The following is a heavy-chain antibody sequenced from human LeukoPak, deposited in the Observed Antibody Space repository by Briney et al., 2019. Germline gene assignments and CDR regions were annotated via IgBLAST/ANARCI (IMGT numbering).Heavy chain of an antibody. V-gene: IGHV4-39*01. CDR3: ASTKRSYDFWSGEGGYYFDY. D-gene: IGHD3-3*01. Sequence: SETLCLTCTVSGGSISSSSYYWGWIRQPPGKGLEWIGSIYYSGSTYYNPSLKSRVTISVDTSKNQFSLKLSSVTAADTAVYYCASTKRSYDFWSGEGGYYFDYWGQGTLVTVSS. J-gene: IGHJ4*02. CDR1: GGSISSSSYY. CDR2: IYYSGST.